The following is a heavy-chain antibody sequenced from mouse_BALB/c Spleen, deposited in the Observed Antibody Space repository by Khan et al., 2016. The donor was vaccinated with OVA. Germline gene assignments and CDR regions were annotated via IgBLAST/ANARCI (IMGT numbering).Heavy chain of an antibody. D-gene: IGHD1-1*01. Sequence: VQLQQSGPELVKPGASVKISCKASGYSFTGYCMNWVMQSHGKSLEWIGRINPHIGETFYNQRFKDQATLTVDESSSTAYMQIRSLTSEDTAVYYCARTYGSDFGNWGQGTTLTVSS. V-gene: IGHV1-20*01. CDR1: GYSFTGYC. CDR3: ARTYGSDFGN. CDR2: INPHIGET. J-gene: IGHJ2*01.